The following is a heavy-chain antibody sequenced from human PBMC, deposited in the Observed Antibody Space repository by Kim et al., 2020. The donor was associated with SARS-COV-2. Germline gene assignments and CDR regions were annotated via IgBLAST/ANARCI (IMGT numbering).Heavy chain of an antibody. J-gene: IGHJ4*02. CDR3: ARHYGSGTYPLDC. CDR1: GGSISGYY. CDR2: IHHSGTT. V-gene: IGHV4-59*01. D-gene: IGHD3-10*01. Sequence: SETLSLTCTVSGGSISGYYWSWIRQPPGKGLEWIGYIHHSGTTKYNPSLKSRGTISVDTSKNQFSLKLSSVTAAATAVYYCARHYGSGTYPLDCWGQGTLVTVSS.